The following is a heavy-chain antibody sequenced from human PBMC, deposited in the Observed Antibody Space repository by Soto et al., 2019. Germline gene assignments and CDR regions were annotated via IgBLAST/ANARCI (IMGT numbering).Heavy chain of an antibody. V-gene: IGHV3-30*18. J-gene: IGHJ4*02. CDR3: AKDPDYGDYVV. CDR1: GFTFSSYG. Sequence: QVQLVESGGGVVQPGRSLRLSCAASGFTFSSYGMHWVRQAPGKGLEWVAVISYDGSNKYYADSVKGRFTISRDHSKNTLYLQMNSLRAEDTAVYYCAKDPDYGDYVVWGQGPLVTVSS. D-gene: IGHD4-17*01. CDR2: ISYDGSNK.